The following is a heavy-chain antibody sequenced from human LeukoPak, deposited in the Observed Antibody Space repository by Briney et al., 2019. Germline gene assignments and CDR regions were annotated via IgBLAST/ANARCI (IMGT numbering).Heavy chain of an antibody. Sequence: PGGSLRLSCAASGFTFSNYAMSWVRQAPGKGLEWVANIKPDGSEKYYVDSVKGRFTISRDNAKNSLYLQMNSLRAEDTAVYYCASSPIYSYGLLDYWGQGTLVTVSS. CDR3: ASSPIYSYGLLDY. D-gene: IGHD5-18*01. CDR1: GFTFSNYA. CDR2: IKPDGSEK. V-gene: IGHV3-7*01. J-gene: IGHJ4*02.